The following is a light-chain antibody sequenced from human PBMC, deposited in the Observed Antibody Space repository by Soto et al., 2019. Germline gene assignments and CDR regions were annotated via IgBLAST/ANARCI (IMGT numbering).Light chain of an antibody. CDR1: QSVASSY. CDR2: ATS. Sequence: VLTQSPDSLSSSPGERATLSCRASQSVASSYFAWYQKKPGQSPRLLISATSTRATGIPVRFSGSGSGTDCTLTISRLEPEDFAWYYCQQYGSSRLTFGGGTKVEIK. J-gene: IGKJ4*01. V-gene: IGKV3-20*01. CDR3: QQYGSSRLT.